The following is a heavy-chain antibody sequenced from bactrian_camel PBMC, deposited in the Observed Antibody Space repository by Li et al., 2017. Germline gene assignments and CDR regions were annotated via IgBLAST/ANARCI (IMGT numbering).Heavy chain of an antibody. V-gene: IGHV3S54*01. Sequence: HVQLVESGGDSVQAGGSLRLSCVVSGNTYSSKCMGWFRQAPGKEREGVAAIYTGGSSTYYADSAKGRFTISQDNAKNTMYLQMYSLKPEDTAMYYCARCHGTTMTLKPYLYGHWGQGTQVTVSS. CDR1: GNTYSSKC. CDR2: IYTGGSST. CDR3: ARCHGTTMTLKPYLYGH. J-gene: IGHJ4*01. D-gene: IGHD4*01.